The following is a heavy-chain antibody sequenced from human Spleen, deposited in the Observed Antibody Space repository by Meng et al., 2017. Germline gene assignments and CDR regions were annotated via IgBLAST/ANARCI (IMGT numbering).Heavy chain of an antibody. D-gene: IGHD6-19*01. J-gene: IGHJ4*02. Sequence: GQLPESGPGLVKPSETLSLICTVSSGTIRSHYWSWIRQPPGKGLEWIGYIFYSGRPNYSPSLKSRVTISIDTSKNQFSLRLSSVTPADTAMYYCASGSGSGWYYFDNWGQGTLVTVSS. CDR3: ASGSGSGWYYFDN. V-gene: IGHV4-59*11. CDR1: SGTIRSHY. CDR2: IFYSGRP.